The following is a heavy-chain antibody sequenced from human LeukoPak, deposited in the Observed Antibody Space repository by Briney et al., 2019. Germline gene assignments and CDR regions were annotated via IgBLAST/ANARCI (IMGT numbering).Heavy chain of an antibody. CDR1: GGSFSGYY. CDR2: INHSGST. J-gene: IGHJ4*02. D-gene: IGHD5-12*01. CDR3: ARGRGVGATITGGVQVYFDY. Sequence: SETLSLTCAVYGGSFSGYYWSWIRQPPGKGLEWIGEINHSGSTNYNPSLKSRVTISVDTSKNQFSLKLSSVTAADTAVYYCARGRGVGATITGGVQVYFDYWGQGTLVTVSS. V-gene: IGHV4-34*01.